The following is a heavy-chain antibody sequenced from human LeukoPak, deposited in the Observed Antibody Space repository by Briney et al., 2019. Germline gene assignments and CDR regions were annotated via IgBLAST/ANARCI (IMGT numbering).Heavy chain of an antibody. J-gene: IGHJ4*02. CDR1: GFTFSSYS. CDR2: ITWNGGST. D-gene: IGHD4-23*01. Sequence: GGSLRLSCVASGFTFSSYSMNWVRQAPGKGLEWVSGITWNGGSTGYADSMKGRFTISRDNAKNSLYLQMNSLRGEDTAFYYCARARDYGGNAVFFDYWGQGTLVTVSS. CDR3: ARARDYGGNAVFFDY. V-gene: IGHV3-20*04.